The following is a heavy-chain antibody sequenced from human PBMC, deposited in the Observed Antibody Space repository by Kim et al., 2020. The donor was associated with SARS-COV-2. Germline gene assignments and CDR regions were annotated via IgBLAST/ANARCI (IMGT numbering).Heavy chain of an antibody. Sequence: SETLSLTCTVSGGSINNYYWNWIRQPPGKGLEWIGYIYYSGSTNYNPSLKSRVTILVDTSKNQFSLKLSSVTAADTAVYYCARNNAFDIWGQGTMVTVSS. CDR2: IYYSGST. J-gene: IGHJ3*02. V-gene: IGHV4-59*01. CDR1: GGSINNYY. CDR3: ARNNAFDI.